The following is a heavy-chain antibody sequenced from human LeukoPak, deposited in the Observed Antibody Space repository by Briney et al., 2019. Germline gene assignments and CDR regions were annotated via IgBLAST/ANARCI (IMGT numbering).Heavy chain of an antibody. CDR1: GGTFSSYA. D-gene: IGHD3-22*01. Sequence: ASVKVSCKASGGTFSSYAISWVRQAPGQGLEWMGRIIPIFGTANYAQKFQGRVTITADKSTSTAYMELSSLGSEDTAVYYCARSYTYYYDSSGPFDYWGQGTLVTVSS. V-gene: IGHV1-69*06. J-gene: IGHJ4*02. CDR3: ARSYTYYYDSSGPFDY. CDR2: IIPIFGTA.